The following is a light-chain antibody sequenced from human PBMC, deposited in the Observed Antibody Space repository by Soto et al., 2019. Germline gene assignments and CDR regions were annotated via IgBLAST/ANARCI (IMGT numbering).Light chain of an antibody. Sequence: VLTQPPSVSGAPGQRVTISCTGSYSNIGAGYEVHWYQQIPGTAPKLLISGHNNRPSGVPDRFFGSKSGTSASLTIIGLQAEDEADYYCQSYDSSLSGSGVFGGGT. V-gene: IGLV1-40*01. J-gene: IGLJ3*02. CDR3: QSYDSSLSGSGV. CDR2: GHN. CDR1: YSNIGAGYE.